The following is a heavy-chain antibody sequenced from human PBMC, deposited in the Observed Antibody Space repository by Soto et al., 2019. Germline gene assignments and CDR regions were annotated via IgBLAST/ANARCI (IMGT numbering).Heavy chain of an antibody. V-gene: IGHV3-30*03. CDR1: GFPFSTYG. CDR3: VGGQYYFDY. Sequence: QVQLVESGGGVVQPGRSLRLSCAASGFPFSTYGMHWVREGPGKGLEGVAVISYDGSNKYYAESVKGRFTISRDNSKNTLYLQMNSLRPEDTALYYCVGGQYYFDYRGQGTLVTVSS. CDR2: ISYDGSNK. D-gene: IGHD3-10*01. J-gene: IGHJ4*02.